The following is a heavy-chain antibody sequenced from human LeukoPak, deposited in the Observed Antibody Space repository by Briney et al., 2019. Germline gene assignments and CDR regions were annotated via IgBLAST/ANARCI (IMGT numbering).Heavy chain of an antibody. V-gene: IGHV3-20*04. CDR3: ARESQWLVATYYYYYMDV. CDR2: INWNGGST. J-gene: IGHJ6*03. CDR1: GFTFDDYG. D-gene: IGHD6-19*01. Sequence: XGSLRLSCAASGFTFDDYGMSWVRQAPGKGLEWVSGINWNGGSTGYADSVKGRFTISRDNAKNSLYLQMNSLRAEDTALYYCARESQWLVATYYYYYMDVWGKGTTVTVSS.